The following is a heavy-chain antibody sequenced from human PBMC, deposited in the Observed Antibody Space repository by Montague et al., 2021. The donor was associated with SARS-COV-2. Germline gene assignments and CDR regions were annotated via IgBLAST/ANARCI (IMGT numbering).Heavy chain of an antibody. CDR3: AKVDYSSAWYGPLDY. CDR2: ISWNGDSV. CDR1: GFTFGDYA. V-gene: IGHV3-9*01. Sequence: SLRLSCAASGFTFGDYAMHWVRQAPGEGLEWVSGISWNGDSVGYXDSVRGRFTISRDNAQNSLYLAMMSLRPEDTAFYYCAKVDYSSAWYGPLDYWGQGTLVTVST. D-gene: IGHD6-19*01. J-gene: IGHJ4*02.